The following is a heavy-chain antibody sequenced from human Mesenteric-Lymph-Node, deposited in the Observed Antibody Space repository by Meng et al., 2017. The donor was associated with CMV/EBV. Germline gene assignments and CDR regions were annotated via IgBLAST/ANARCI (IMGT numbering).Heavy chain of an antibody. CDR1: GFTFSGSA. V-gene: IGHV3-73*01. Sequence: GESLKISCAASGFTFSGSAMHWVRQASGKGLEWVGRIRNEGNSYATTYAASVKGRFTISRDDSKSTAYLQMNSLKTEDTAVYYCARGKTRAFDIWGQGTMVTVSS. CDR3: ARGKTRAFDI. CDR2: IRNEGNSYAT. J-gene: IGHJ3*02.